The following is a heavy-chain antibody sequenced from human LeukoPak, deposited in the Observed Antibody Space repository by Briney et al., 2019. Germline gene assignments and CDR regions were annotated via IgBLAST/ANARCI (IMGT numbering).Heavy chain of an antibody. CDR2: IHNSGRT. D-gene: IGHD5-12*01. Sequence: SETLSLTCSVSGGSVSSYYWSWIRQSPGKGLEWIGYIHNSGRTNYNPSLKSRVTGFVDTSKNQVSLRLSSVTAADTAVYYCAKDREGLSSGYDLEYFDYWGQGTLVTVSS. J-gene: IGHJ4*02. CDR3: AKDREGLSSGYDLEYFDY. CDR1: GGSVSSYY. V-gene: IGHV4-4*08.